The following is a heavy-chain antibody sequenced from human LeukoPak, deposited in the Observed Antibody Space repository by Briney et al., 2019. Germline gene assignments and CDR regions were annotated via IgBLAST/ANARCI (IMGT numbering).Heavy chain of an antibody. CDR3: ARGGSGGYLDQD. CDR1: GGSISSGGYY. J-gene: IGHJ4*02. CDR2: IYYSGST. D-gene: IGHD3-10*01. Sequence: SETLSLTCTVSGGSISSGGYYWSWIRQHPGKGLEWIGYIYYSGSTYYNPSLKSRVTISVDTSKNQFSLKLSSVTAADTAVYYCARGGSGGYLDQDWGQGTLVTVSS. V-gene: IGHV4-31*03.